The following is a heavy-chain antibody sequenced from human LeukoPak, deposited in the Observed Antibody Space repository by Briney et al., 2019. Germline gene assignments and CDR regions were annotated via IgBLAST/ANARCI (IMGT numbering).Heavy chain of an antibody. CDR1: GFSLSTSGVG. CDR2: IYWDDDK. V-gene: IGHV2-5*02. Sequence: SGPTLVKPTQTLTLTCTFSGFSLSTSGVGVGWIRQPPGKALEWLALIYWDDDKRYSPSLKSRLTITKDTSKNQVVLTMTNMDPVDTATYYCAHRQELTYYYGSGNWFDPWGQGTLVTVSS. CDR3: AHRQELTYYYGSGNWFDP. D-gene: IGHD3-10*01. J-gene: IGHJ5*02.